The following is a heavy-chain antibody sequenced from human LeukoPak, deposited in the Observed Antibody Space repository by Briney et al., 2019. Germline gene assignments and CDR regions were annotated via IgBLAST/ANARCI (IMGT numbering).Heavy chain of an antibody. CDR1: GFTFDDYG. CDR2: INWNGGST. D-gene: IGHD2-21*01. CDR3: ARSGGHIVVVNADY. V-gene: IGHV3-20*04. J-gene: IGHJ4*02. Sequence: GGSLRLSCAASGFTFDDYGMSWVRQAPGKGLEWVSGINWNGGSTGYADSVKGRFTISRDNAKNSLYLQMNSLRAEDTAVYYCARSGGHIVVVNADYWGQGTLVTVSS.